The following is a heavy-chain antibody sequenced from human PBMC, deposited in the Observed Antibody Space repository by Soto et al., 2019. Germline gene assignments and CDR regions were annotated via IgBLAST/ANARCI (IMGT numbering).Heavy chain of an antibody. CDR2: ISAYNGNT. V-gene: IGHV1-18*01. CDR1: GYTFSSYG. D-gene: IGHD3-16*01. Sequence: ASVKVSCKASGYTFSSYGISWVRQAPGLGLEWMGWISAYNGNTHYTQKLQGRVTMTTDTSTSTAYMELRSLRSDDTAVYYGARKNSLTFGGVTPPYSYYGMDVGAKGTRVTFS. CDR3: ARKNSLTFGGVTPPYSYYGMDV. J-gene: IGHJ6*04.